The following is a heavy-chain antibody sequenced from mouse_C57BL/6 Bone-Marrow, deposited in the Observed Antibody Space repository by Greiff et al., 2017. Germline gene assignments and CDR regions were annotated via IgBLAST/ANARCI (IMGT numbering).Heavy chain of an antibody. V-gene: IGHV1-39*01. CDR2: INPNYGTT. Sequence: VQLQQSGPELVKPGASVKISCKASGYSFTDYNMNWVKQSTGKSLEWIGVINPNYGTTSYNQKFKGKATLTVDQSSSTAYMQLNSLTAWDSAVYYCARGAMITTEGLCYFDYWGQGTTLTVSS. CDR1: GYSFTDYN. D-gene: IGHD2-4*01. CDR3: ARGAMITTEGLCYFDY. J-gene: IGHJ2*01.